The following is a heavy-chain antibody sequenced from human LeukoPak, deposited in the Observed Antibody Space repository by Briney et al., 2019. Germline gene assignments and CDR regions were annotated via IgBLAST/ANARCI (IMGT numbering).Heavy chain of an antibody. CDR2: IYTSGST. D-gene: IGHD1-7*01. CDR3: ARAEPFRFSITGTTRSWYFDL. Sequence: SETLSLTCTVSGGSISSYYWSWIRQPAGKGLEWIGRIYTSGSTNYNPSLKSRVTMSVDTSKNQFSLKLSSVTAADTAVYYCARAEPFRFSITGTTRSWYFDLWGRGTLVTVSS. J-gene: IGHJ2*01. V-gene: IGHV4-4*07. CDR1: GGSISSYY.